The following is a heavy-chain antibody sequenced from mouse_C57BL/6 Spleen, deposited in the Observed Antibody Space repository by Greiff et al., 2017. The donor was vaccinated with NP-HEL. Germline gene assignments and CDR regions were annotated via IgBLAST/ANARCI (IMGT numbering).Heavy chain of an antibody. J-gene: IGHJ1*03. CDR3: ARLMTTDWYFDV. CDR1: GFTFSDYY. D-gene: IGHD1-2*01. Sequence: DVKLVESGGGLVQPGGSLKLSCAASGFTFSDYYMYWVRQTPEKRLEWVAYISNGGGSTYYPDTVKGRFPISRDNAKHPLYLQMSRLKSDDTAMYYCARLMTTDWYFDVWGTGTTVTVSS. V-gene: IGHV5-12*01. CDR2: ISNGGGST.